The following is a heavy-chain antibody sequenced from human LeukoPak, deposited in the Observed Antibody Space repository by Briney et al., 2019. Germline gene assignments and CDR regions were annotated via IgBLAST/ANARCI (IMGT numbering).Heavy chain of an antibody. D-gene: IGHD6-13*01. CDR1: GGTFSSYA. Sequence: SVKVSCKASGGTFSSYAISWVRQAPGQGLEWMGGIIPIFGTANYAQKFQGRVTITADESTSTAYMELSSLRSEDTAVYYCARGYSSSRSRRYYYHYMDVWGKGTTVTVSS. CDR3: ARGYSSSRSRRYYYHYMDV. V-gene: IGHV1-69*13. CDR2: IIPIFGTA. J-gene: IGHJ6*03.